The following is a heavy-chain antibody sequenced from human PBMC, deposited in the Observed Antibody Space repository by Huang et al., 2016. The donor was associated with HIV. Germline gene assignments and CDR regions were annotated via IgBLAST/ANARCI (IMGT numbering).Heavy chain of an antibody. CDR2: SNGNGNI. D-gene: IGHD3-22*01. J-gene: IGHJ3*01. V-gene: IGHV1-3*01. Sequence: QVQLVQSGAEVKKPGASVKVSCKASGYSFTAYGMHWVRQVPGQRLEWMGWSNGNGNIRNSEKFQDRVTLSTDTSANTAYVELSSLRSEDTAVYYCARPLNYYDSSGYFSLSVFDLWGQGTMVTVSS. CDR1: GYSFTAYG. CDR3: ARPLNYYDSSGYFSLSVFDL.